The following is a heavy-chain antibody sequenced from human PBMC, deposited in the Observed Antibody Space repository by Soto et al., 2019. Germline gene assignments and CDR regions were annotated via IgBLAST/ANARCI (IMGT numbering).Heavy chain of an antibody. V-gene: IGHV1-18*01. CDR3: ARDKMVNTDNWFGL. J-gene: IGHJ5*02. D-gene: IGHD5-18*01. Sequence: QVHLVQSGAEVKKPGASVQVSCKASGYSFTSYGISWVRQAAGQGLEWMAWISGYNGKTRFAPKYQGRLTMTIETSTSTAYMALRSLRSDDAAIYYCARDKMVNTDNWFGLWGKGTLVTVSS. CDR2: ISGYNGKT. CDR1: GYSFTSYG.